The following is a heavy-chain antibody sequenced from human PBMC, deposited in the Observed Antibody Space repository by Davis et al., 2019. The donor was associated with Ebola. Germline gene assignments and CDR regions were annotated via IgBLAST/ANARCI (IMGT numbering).Heavy chain of an antibody. CDR3: ARSPRGYCSGGSCYSFDY. D-gene: IGHD2-15*01. CDR2: ISSSSSYI. Sequence: GESLKISCAAYGFTFSSYSMNWVRQAPGKGLEWVSSISSSSSYIYYADSVKGRFTISRDNAKNSLYLQMNSLRAEDTAVYYCARSPRGYCSGGSCYSFDYWGQGTLVTVSS. J-gene: IGHJ4*02. V-gene: IGHV3-21*01. CDR1: GFTFSSYS.